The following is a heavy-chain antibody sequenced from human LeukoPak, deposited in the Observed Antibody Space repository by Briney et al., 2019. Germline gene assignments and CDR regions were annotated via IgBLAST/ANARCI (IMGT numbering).Heavy chain of an antibody. V-gene: IGHV4-39*01. CDR3: ARLNCGDYGNFDY. CDR1: GDSISGTTYY. D-gene: IGHD4-17*01. CDR2: IYYSGSA. Sequence: PSETLSLTCTVSGDSISGTTYYWGWIRQPPGKGLEYIGIIYYSGSAFYNPSLKSRVTISVDTSKKQFSLKVSSVTAADTAVYYCARLNCGDYGNFDYWGQGTLVTVSS. J-gene: IGHJ4*02.